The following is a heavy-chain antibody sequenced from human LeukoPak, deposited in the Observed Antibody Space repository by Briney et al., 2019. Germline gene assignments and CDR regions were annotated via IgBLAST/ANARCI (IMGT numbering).Heavy chain of an antibody. CDR2: IYYSKST. V-gene: IGHV4-31*03. Sequence: SQTLSLTCTVAGGSISRGGYYWSWLRQHPWKGLEWFGNIYYSKSTYYNPSLKSRVTISVDTSTNPFSLTLSSVTAADTAVYSCARFLGETTWPDDFHFDYWGQGTLVTVSS. D-gene: IGHD3-16*01. CDR3: ARFLGETTWPDDFHFDY. J-gene: IGHJ4*02. CDR1: GGSISRGGYY.